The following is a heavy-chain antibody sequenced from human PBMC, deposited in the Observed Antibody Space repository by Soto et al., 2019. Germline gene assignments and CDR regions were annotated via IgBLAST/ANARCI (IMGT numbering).Heavy chain of an antibody. CDR3: ARPSGYSTTDNWFDP. CDR2: ISAYNGNT. J-gene: IGHJ5*02. Sequence: QVQLVQSGAEVKKPGASVKVSCKASGYTFTSYGISWVRQSPGQGLEWMGWISAYNGNTNNAQKFQGRVAVTTDTSTSTAYMELMNLRSDDTAVYYCARPSGYSTTDNWFDPWGQGTLVTVPS. CDR1: GYTFTSYG. D-gene: IGHD6-13*01. V-gene: IGHV1-18*01.